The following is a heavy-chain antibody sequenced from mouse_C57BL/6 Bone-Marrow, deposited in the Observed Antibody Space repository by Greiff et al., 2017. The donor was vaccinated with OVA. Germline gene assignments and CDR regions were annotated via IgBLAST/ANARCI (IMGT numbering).Heavy chain of an antibody. Sequence: QVQLQQSGPELVKPGASVKISCKASGYSFTSYYIHWVKQRPGQGLEWIGWIYPGSGNTKYNEKFKGKATLTADTSSSTAYMQLSSLTSEDSAVDYCAPGSIATVVDYAMDYWGQGTSVTVSS. CDR1: GYSFTSYY. D-gene: IGHD1-1*01. CDR3: APGSIATVVDYAMDY. CDR2: IYPGSGNT. V-gene: IGHV1-66*01. J-gene: IGHJ4*01.